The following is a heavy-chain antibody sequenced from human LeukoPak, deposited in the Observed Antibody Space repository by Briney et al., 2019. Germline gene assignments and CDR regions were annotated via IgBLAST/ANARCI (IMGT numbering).Heavy chain of an antibody. V-gene: IGHV3-30*03. CDR2: ISDGGTHL. CDR3: ARGRIEYSSSRLDY. J-gene: IGHJ4*02. Sequence: GGSLRLSCAGSGFIFRNYGMHWVRQAPGQGLEWVAVISDGGTHLYYADSVKGRFTISRDNSESTMYLQMNSLRVEDTAVYYCARGRIEYSSSRLDYWGQGTLVTVSS. D-gene: IGHD6-6*01. CDR1: GFIFRNYG.